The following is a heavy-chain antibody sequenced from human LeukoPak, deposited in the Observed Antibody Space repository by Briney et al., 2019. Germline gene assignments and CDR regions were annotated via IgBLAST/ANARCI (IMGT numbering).Heavy chain of an antibody. J-gene: IGHJ4*02. CDR2: VKYGGSDK. V-gene: IGHV3-30*02. Sequence: GGSLRLSCAASGFTFSGFGMHWVRQAPGKGLEWVSFVKYGGSDKRYADSVKGRFAISRDDSKNTVFLQVNSLRDEDTAVYYCAKDFQWAFDYWGQGTQVTVSS. CDR3: AKDFQWAFDY. D-gene: IGHD2-8*01. CDR1: GFTFSGFG.